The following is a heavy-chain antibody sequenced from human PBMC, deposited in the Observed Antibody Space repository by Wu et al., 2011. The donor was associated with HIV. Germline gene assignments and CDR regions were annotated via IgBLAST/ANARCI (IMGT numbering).Heavy chain of an antibody. CDR1: GYTFTGYY. Sequence: QVQLVQSGAEVKKPGASVKVSCKASGYTFTGYYMLWVRQAPGRGLEWMGWINPNSDGTNYAQKFQGRVTMTRDTSISTAYMELSRLRSDDTAVYYCARVTGDLGWFDPWGQGTLVTVSS. V-gene: IGHV1-2*02. J-gene: IGHJ5*02. D-gene: IGHD7-27*01. CDR3: ARVTGDLGWFDP. CDR2: INPNSDGT.